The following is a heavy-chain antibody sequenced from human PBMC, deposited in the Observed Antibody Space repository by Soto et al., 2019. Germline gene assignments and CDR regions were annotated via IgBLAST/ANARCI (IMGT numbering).Heavy chain of an antibody. CDR2: ISAYNGDT. Sequence: ASVKVSCKASGYIFTNFGISWVRQAPGQGLEWMGWISAYNGDTNYAQKLQGRVTVTRDTSTSTAYMELSSLRADDTAVYYCARDPFYGYHYYYGMDVWGQGTTVTVS. D-gene: IGHD3-10*01. CDR1: GYIFTNFG. J-gene: IGHJ6*02. CDR3: ARDPFYGYHYYYGMDV. V-gene: IGHV1-18*01.